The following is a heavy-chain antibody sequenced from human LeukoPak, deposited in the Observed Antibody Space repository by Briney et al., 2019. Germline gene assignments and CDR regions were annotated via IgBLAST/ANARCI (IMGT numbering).Heavy chain of an antibody. CDR1: GFSLSTSGVG. D-gene: IGHD3-22*01. CDR2: IYWDDDK. Sequence: SGPTLVKPTQTLTLTCTFSGFSLSTSGVGVGWIRQPPGKALEWLALIYWDDDKRYSPSLKSRLSITKDTSKHQVVLTMTNMYPVDTATYYCANHYYDSSGYYNPFDYWGQGTLVTVSS. J-gene: IGHJ4*02. V-gene: IGHV2-5*02. CDR3: ANHYYDSSGYYNPFDY.